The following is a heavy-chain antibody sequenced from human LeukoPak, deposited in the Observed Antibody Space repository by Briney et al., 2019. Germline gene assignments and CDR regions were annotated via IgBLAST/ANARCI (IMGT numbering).Heavy chain of an antibody. CDR1: GGSISSDSYS. CDR2: FYYTGST. D-gene: IGHD2-15*01. V-gene: IGHV4-61*01. J-gene: IGHJ4*02. Sequence: TSETLSLTCAVSGGSISSDSYSWSWIRQPPGKGLEWIGYFYYTGSTNYNPSFKSRVTLSVDTSKNQFSLKLISVTAADTAVYYCARAQPPPGGSPYNYWGQGTLVTVSS. CDR3: ARAQPPPGGSPYNY.